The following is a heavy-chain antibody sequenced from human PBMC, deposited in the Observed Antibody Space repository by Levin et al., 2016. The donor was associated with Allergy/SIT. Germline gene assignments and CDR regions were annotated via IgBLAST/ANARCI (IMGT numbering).Heavy chain of an antibody. D-gene: IGHD6-19*01. CDR2: IYYSGST. CDR3: ARRFGSGDSKDLSYFDY. CDR1: GGSISSSSYY. V-gene: IGHV4-39*01. Sequence: SETLSLTCTVSGGSISSSSYYWGWIRQPLGKGLEWIGSIYYSGSTYYNPSLKSRVTISVDTSKNQFSLKLSSVTAADTAVYYCARRFGSGDSKDLSYFDYWGQGTLVTVSS. J-gene: IGHJ4*02.